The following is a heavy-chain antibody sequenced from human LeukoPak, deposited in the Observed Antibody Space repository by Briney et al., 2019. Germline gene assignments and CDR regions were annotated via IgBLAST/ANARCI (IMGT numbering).Heavy chain of an antibody. Sequence: ASVKVSCKASGYTFTDYYMHWVRQAPGQGLEWMGWIKPDSGGTKYAQNFQGRVTMTRDTSISTAYLELSRLRSDDTVVYYCASIPTTTPHDYWGQGTLVTVS. J-gene: IGHJ4*02. V-gene: IGHV1-2*02. D-gene: IGHD4-11*01. CDR1: GYTFTDYY. CDR2: IKPDSGGT. CDR3: ASIPTTTPHDY.